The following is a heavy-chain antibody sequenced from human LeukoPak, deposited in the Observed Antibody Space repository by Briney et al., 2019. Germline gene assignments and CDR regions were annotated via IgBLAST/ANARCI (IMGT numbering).Heavy chain of an antibody. J-gene: IGHJ4*02. Sequence: SETLSLTCTVYGGSFSGYYWSWIRQPPGRGLEWIGEINHSGSINYNPSLKSRVTISVDTSKNQFSLKLSSVTAADTAVYYCARRAARDFDYWGQGTLVTVSS. CDR3: ARRAARDFDY. CDR2: INHSGSI. V-gene: IGHV4-34*01. D-gene: IGHD6-6*01. CDR1: GGSFSGYY.